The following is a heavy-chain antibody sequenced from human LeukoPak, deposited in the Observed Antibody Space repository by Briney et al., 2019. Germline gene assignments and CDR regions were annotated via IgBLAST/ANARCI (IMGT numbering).Heavy chain of an antibody. D-gene: IGHD3-10*01. J-gene: IGHJ4*02. CDR2: INPSGGST. Sequence: GASVKVSCKASGYTFTSYYMHWVRQAPGQGLEGMGIINPSGGSTSYAQKFQGRVTMTRDTSTSTVYMELSSLRSEDTAVYYCASHGTYGSGSYYNDLFLGYWGQGTLVTVSS. V-gene: IGHV1-46*01. CDR3: ASHGTYGSGSYYNDLFLGY. CDR1: GYTFTSYY.